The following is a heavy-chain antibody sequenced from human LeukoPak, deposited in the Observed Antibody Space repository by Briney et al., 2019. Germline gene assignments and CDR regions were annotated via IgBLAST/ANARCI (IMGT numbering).Heavy chain of an antibody. Sequence: GGSLRLSCAASGFSLRSSEMNWVRQAPGKGPEWVAHINSADNVQYYTDSVRGRFTMSRDNAKDLLYLQMNSLRDEDTAVYYCARDTVNGPFVISLDLWGQGVLVTVSS. D-gene: IGHD2-8*01. CDR3: ARDTVNGPFVISLDL. CDR2: INSADNVQ. V-gene: IGHV3-48*03. J-gene: IGHJ5*02. CDR1: GFSLRSSE.